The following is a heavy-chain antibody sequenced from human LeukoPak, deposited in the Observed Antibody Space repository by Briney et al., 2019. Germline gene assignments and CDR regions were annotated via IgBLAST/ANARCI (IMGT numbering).Heavy chain of an antibody. D-gene: IGHD2-15*01. CDR2: ISSSSSSYI. J-gene: IGHJ3*02. CDR1: GFTFSSYS. Sequence: GGSLRLSCAASGFTFSSYSMNWVRQAPGKGLEWVSSISSSSSSYIYYADSVKGRFTISRDNAKNSLYLQMNSLRAEDTAVYYCARAYRSGENDAFDIWGQGTMVTVSS. V-gene: IGHV3-21*01. CDR3: ARAYRSGENDAFDI.